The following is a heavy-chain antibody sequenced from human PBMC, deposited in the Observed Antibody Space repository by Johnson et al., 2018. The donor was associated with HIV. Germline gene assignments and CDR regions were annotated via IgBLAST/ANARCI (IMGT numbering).Heavy chain of an antibody. J-gene: IGHJ3*02. V-gene: IGHV3-30*04. CDR2: ISYDGSNN. CDR3: ARVRRSGTYYVDAFDI. Sequence: HVQLVESWGGVVQPGRSLRLSCAASGFTFSSYAMHWVRQAPGKGLEWVAVISYDGSNNYYADSVKGRFTISRDNSKNTLYLQMNSLKSEDTAVCYCARVRRSGTYYVDAFDIWGQGTIVTVSS. CDR1: GFTFSSYA. D-gene: IGHD1-26*01.